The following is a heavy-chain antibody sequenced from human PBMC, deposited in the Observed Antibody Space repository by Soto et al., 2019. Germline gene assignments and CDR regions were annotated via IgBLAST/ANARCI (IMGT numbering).Heavy chain of an antibody. J-gene: IGHJ6*03. Sequence: EVQLLESGGGLVQPGGSLRLSCAASGFTFSSYAMSWVRQAPGKGLEWVSAISGSGGSTYYADSGKGRFIISRDNSKNTPYLQMNSLRAEDTAVYYCAKGSGRVAATRPYYYYYYMDVWGKGTTVTVSS. D-gene: IGHD2-15*01. CDR3: AKGSGRVAATRPYYYYYYMDV. V-gene: IGHV3-23*01. CDR2: ISGSGGST. CDR1: GFTFSSYA.